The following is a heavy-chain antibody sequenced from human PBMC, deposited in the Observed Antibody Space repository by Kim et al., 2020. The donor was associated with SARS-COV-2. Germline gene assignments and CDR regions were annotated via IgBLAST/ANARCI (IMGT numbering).Heavy chain of an antibody. D-gene: IGHD6-13*01. CDR3: AREYTSSPGGFDY. CDR2: IYPADSDI. CDR1: GYSFTSYW. Sequence: GESLKISCKGSGYSFTSYWIGWVRQMPGKGLEWMGIIYPADSDIRYSPSFQGQVTISADKSISTAYLQWSSLKASDTAMYYCAREYTSSPGGFDYWGQETLVTVSS. J-gene: IGHJ4*02. V-gene: IGHV5-51*01.